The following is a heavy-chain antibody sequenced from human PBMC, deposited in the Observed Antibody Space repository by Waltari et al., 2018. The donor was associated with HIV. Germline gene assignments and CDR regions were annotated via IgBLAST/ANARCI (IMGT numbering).Heavy chain of an antibody. D-gene: IGHD6-6*01. J-gene: IGHJ5*02. CDR1: GFNFTHYS. Sequence: DVQLVESGGGPVKPGESMRLSCATSGFNFTHYSMNWVRQAPGKGPEWFSSISSSGNFKHYADSVKGRFTISRDNAENSLYLQMNGLRAEDTAIYYCARDSRGSTWSLNWFDPWGQGTLVTVSS. CDR3: ARDSRGSTWSLNWFDP. CDR2: ISSSGNFK. V-gene: IGHV3-21*02.